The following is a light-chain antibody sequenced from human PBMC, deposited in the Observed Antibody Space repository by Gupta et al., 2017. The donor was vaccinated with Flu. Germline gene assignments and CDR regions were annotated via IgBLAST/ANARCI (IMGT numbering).Light chain of an antibody. CDR3: QQYGSSPVT. CDR1: QSVSNNY. Sequence: DIVLTQFPGTLSLSPGERATLSCRASQSVSNNYLGWYQQKPGQAPRRVMFGASRRATGIPDRFSGSGSGTDFTLTISRLEPEDFAVYYCQQYGSSPVTFGGGTKVEIK. J-gene: IGKJ4*01. V-gene: IGKV3-20*01. CDR2: GAS.